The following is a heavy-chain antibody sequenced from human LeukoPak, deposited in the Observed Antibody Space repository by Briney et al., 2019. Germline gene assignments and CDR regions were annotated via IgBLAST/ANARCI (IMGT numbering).Heavy chain of an antibody. CDR1: ELILSNYA. CDR3: AREDSGGYSLDS. J-gene: IGHJ4*02. V-gene: IGHV3-33*01. CDR2: RWHDGSKI. D-gene: IGHD3-22*01. Sequence: HSGGSLRLSCAASELILSNYAMHWVRQAPGKGLEWVAIRWHDGSKIYYAGSVKGRFTISRDSAKNTLDLQMNSLTLEDTAVYYCAREDSGGYSLDSWGQGTLVTVSS.